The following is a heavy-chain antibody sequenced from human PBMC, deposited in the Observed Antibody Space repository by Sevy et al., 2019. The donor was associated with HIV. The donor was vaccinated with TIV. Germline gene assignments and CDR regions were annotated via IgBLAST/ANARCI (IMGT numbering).Heavy chain of an antibody. D-gene: IGHD6-13*01. J-gene: IGHJ4*02. CDR1: GFTFSDHY. CDR3: ATHAGIAAAGRVFDY. CDR2: IRNKADSYTT. V-gene: IGHV3-72*01. Sequence: GGSLRLSCAASGFTFSDHYMEWVRQAPGKGLEWVDRIRNKADSYTTEYAASVKGRFTISREESKNSLYLLMNSLKTEDTAVYYCATHAGIAAAGRVFDYWGQGTLVTVSS.